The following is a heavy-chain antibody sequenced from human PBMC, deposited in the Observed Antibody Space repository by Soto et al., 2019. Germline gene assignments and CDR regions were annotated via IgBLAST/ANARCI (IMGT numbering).Heavy chain of an antibody. Sequence: EVHMLESGGGLVQPGGSLRLSCVASGFSFSRCAMNWVRQAPGKGLEWVSEITASGSTSHYAESVKGRFTISRDNSKNAVYLQMNRLRDDDTAVYYCAKASYTTPTARGQLDHWGQGTLVTVSS. CDR2: ITASGSTS. V-gene: IGHV3-23*01. CDR3: AKASYTTPTARGQLDH. CDR1: GFSFSRCA. D-gene: IGHD1-1*01. J-gene: IGHJ4*02.